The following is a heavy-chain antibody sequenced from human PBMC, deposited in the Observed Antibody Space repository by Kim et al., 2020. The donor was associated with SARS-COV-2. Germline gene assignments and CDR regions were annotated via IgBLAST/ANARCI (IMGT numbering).Heavy chain of an antibody. Sequence: ASVKVSCKASGYTFTGYYMHWVRQAPGQGLEWMGWINPNSGGTNYAQKFQGRVTMTRDTSISTAYMELSRLRSDDTAVYYCAREEPDKIAVAGTRRAGGYYGMDVWGQGTTVTVSS. CDR3: AREEPDKIAVAGTRRAGGYYGMDV. J-gene: IGHJ6*02. D-gene: IGHD6-19*01. CDR2: INPNSGGT. V-gene: IGHV1-2*02. CDR1: GYTFTGYY.